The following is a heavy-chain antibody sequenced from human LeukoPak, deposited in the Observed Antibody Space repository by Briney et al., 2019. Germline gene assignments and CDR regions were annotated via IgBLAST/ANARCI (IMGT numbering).Heavy chain of an antibody. V-gene: IGHV4-4*07. Sequence: SETLSLTCTVSGGSISSYYWSWIRQPAGKGLEWIGRIYTSGSTNYNPSLKSRVTMSVDTSKNLFSLKLSSVTAADTAVYYCAREDIVVVVAATQAGAFDIWGQGTMVTVSS. CDR1: GGSISSYY. CDR3: AREDIVVVVAATQAGAFDI. CDR2: IYTSGST. J-gene: IGHJ3*02. D-gene: IGHD2-15*01.